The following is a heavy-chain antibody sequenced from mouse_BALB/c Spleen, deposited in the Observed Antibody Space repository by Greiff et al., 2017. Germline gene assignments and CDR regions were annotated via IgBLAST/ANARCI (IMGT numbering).Heavy chain of an antibody. J-gene: IGHJ4*01. V-gene: IGHV5-17*02. CDR2: ISSGSSTI. CDR3: ARYGYWNAMDY. CDR1: GFTFSSFG. D-gene: IGHD2-2*01. Sequence: EVMLVESGGGLVQPGGSRKLSCAASGFTFSSFGMHWVRQAPEKGLEWVAYISSGSSTIYYADTVKGRFTISRDNPKNTLFLQMTSLRSEDTAMYYCARYGYWNAMDYWGQGTSVTVSS.